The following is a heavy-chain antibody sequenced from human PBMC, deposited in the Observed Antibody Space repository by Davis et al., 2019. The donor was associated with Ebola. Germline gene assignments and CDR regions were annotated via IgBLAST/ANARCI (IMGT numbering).Heavy chain of an antibody. V-gene: IGHV1-46*01. CDR3: ARVKGSTARSASFDY. Sequence: ASVKVSCKASGYTFSRHYIHWVRQAPGQGLEWMGRIDPSGGSTYYAQKLQGRVTMTTDTSTSTAYMELRSLRSDDTAVYYCARVKGSTARSASFDYWGQGTLVTVSS. D-gene: IGHD4-11*01. J-gene: IGHJ4*02. CDR2: IDPSGGST. CDR1: GYTFSRHY.